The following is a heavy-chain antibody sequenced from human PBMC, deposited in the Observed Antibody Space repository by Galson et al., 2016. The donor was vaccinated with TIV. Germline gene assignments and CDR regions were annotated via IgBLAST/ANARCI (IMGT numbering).Heavy chain of an antibody. CDR2: ISGSGGST. CDR1: GFTFTTYG. D-gene: IGHD3-16*01. J-gene: IGHJ5*02. V-gene: IGHV3-23*01. CDR3: ARGLRNIMIRGQGDWFDP. Sequence: SLRLSCAASGFTFTTYGMTWVRQAPGKALEWVSFISGSGGSTYYADSVKGRFTISRDNSKNTLYLQMNSLRDEDTAIYYCARGLRNIMIRGQGDWFDPWGQGTLVTVSS.